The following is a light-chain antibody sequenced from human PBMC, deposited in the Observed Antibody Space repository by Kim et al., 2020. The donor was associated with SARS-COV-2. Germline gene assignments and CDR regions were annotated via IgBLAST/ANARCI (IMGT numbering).Light chain of an antibody. Sequence: AYVGDRVTIPCRASQGINSSLAWYQQKTGKAPKLLIYDASSLESGVPLRFSGSGSGTDFTLTISSLQPEDFATYYCQQFKSFPVTFGGGTKVDIK. V-gene: IGKV1-13*02. CDR1: QGINSS. J-gene: IGKJ4*01. CDR2: DAS. CDR3: QQFKSFPVT.